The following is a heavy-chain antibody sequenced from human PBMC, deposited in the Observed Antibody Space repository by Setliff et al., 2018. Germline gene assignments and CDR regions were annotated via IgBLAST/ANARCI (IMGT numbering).Heavy chain of an antibody. CDR1: GYSFTSYW. J-gene: IGHJ6*02. Sequence: PGESLKISCKGSGYSFTSYWIGWVRQMPGKGLEWMGIIYPGDSDTRYSPSFQGQVTISADKSISTAYLQWSSLKASDTAMYYCARGGVESGYGYYYYGMDVWGQGTTVTVSS. D-gene: IGHD3-3*01. V-gene: IGHV5-51*01. CDR3: ARGGVESGYGYYYYGMDV. CDR2: IYPGDSDT.